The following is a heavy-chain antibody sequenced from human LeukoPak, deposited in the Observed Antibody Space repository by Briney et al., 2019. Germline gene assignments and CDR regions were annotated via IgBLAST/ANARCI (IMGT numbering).Heavy chain of an antibody. CDR2: IGTVGDT. J-gene: IGHJ4*02. V-gene: IGHV3-13*01. CDR3: ARDQTPFV. CDR1: GFTFSSSD. Sequence: GGSLRLSCAASGFTFSSSDMHWVRQATGKGLEWVSAIGTVGDTYYAASVKGRFTISRENAKNSLYLQMNSLRAEDTAVYYCARDQTPFVWGQGTLVTVSS.